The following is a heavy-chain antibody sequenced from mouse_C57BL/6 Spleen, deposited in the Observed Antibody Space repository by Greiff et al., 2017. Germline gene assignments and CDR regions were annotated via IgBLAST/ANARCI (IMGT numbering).Heavy chain of an antibody. J-gene: IGHJ3*01. CDR3: ARQDDYDGFAY. V-gene: IGHV5-17*01. CDR2: ISSGSSTI. D-gene: IGHD2-4*01. CDR1: GFTFSDYG. Sequence: EVQVVESGGGLVKPGGSLKLSCAASGFTFSDYGMHWVRQAPEKGLEWVAYISSGSSTIYYADTVKGRFTISRDNAKNTLFLQMTSLRSEDTAMYYCARQDDYDGFAYWGQGTLVTVSA.